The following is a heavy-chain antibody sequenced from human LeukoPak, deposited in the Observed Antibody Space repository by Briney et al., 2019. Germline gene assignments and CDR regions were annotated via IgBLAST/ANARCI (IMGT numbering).Heavy chain of an antibody. V-gene: IGHV3-66*01. CDR3: ASILRSSSGYYFDY. D-gene: IGHD3-10*01. Sequence: RTGGSLRLSCAASGFTVSTNYMSWVRQAPGKGLEWVSVIYSGDTTFYADSVRGKFTISRDNSKNTLYLQMNGLRAEDTAVYYCASILRSSSGYYFDYWGQGTLVTVSS. CDR2: IYSGDTT. CDR1: GFTVSTNY. J-gene: IGHJ4*02.